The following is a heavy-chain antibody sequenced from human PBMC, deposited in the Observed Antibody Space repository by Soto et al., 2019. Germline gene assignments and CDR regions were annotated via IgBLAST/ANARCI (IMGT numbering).Heavy chain of an antibody. V-gene: IGHV3-30*03. CDR2: ISNDGSKK. CDR1: ELGFTNYG. CDR3: ARDVAMPTGLGLGY. Sequence: PGGSLRLSCAASELGFTNYGIHWGRQAPGKGLEWVAHISNDGSKKFYGDSVKGRFTISRDNSENTVYLQMTSLRPDDTAVFYCARDVAMPTGLGLGYWGQGTLVTVSS. J-gene: IGHJ4*02. D-gene: IGHD6-19*01.